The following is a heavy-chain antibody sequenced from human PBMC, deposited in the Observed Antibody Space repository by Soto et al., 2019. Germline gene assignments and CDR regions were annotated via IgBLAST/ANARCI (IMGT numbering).Heavy chain of an antibody. J-gene: IGHJ5*02. D-gene: IGHD2-2*01. V-gene: IGHV4-59*01. Sequence: SETLSLTCTVSGGSISSYYWSWIRQPPGKGLEWIRYIYYSGSTNYNPSLKSRVTISVDTSKNQFSLKLSSVTAADTAVYYCARTVPAADYRGLGWFDPWGQGTLVTVSS. CDR1: GGSISSYY. CDR3: ARTVPAADYRGLGWFDP. CDR2: IYYSGST.